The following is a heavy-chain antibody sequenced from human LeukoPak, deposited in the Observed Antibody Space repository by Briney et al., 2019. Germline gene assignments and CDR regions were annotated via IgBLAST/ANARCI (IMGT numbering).Heavy chain of an antibody. J-gene: IGHJ4*02. Sequence: SVTLSLTCAVYGGSFSGYYWSWIRQPPGKGLEWIGEINHSGSTNYNPSLKSRVTISVDTSKNQFSLKLSSVTASDTAVYYCARVSGRWLQTRYYFDYWGQGTLVTVSS. CDR3: ARVSGRWLQTRYYFDY. V-gene: IGHV4-34*01. D-gene: IGHD5-24*01. CDR2: INHSGST. CDR1: GGSFSGYY.